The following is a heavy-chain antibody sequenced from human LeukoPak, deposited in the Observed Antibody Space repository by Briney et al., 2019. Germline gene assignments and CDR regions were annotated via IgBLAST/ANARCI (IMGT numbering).Heavy chain of an antibody. J-gene: IGHJ4*02. CDR3: ARDRRNRYCSSTSCYHMGGCDY. Sequence: PGRSLRLSCAVSGFTFDDHAMHWVRQAPGKGLEWVLGITWNGGSVGYADSVKGRFTISRDNSKNTLYLQMNSLRAEDTAVYYCARDRRNRYCSSTSCYHMGGCDYWGQGTLVTVSS. CDR2: ITWNGGSV. V-gene: IGHV3-9*01. D-gene: IGHD2-2*01. CDR1: GFTFDDHA.